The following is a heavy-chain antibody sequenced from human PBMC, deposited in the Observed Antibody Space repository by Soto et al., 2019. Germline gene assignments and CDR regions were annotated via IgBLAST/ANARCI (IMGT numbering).Heavy chain of an antibody. J-gene: IGHJ4*02. Sequence: PWWSLRLSCSASVFAFSNYDMHWFRQATGKGLEWVSSIGTAGDPYYPGSVKGRFTISRENAKNSLYLQLSSLRAGDTAVYYCARGSHLGSYGYFDYWGQGTLVTVSS. CDR2: IGTAGDP. CDR1: VFAFSNYD. V-gene: IGHV3-13*05. D-gene: IGHD1-26*01. CDR3: ARGSHLGSYGYFDY.